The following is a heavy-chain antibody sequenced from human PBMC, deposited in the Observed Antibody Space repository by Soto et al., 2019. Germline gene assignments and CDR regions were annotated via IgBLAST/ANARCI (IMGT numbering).Heavy chain of an antibody. CDR3: ARAKEAPYNWFDP. Sequence: EVQLVESGGGLVKPGGSLRLSCAASGFTFSSYSMNWVRQAAGNGLEWVSSISSSSSYIYYADSVKGRFTISRDNAKNSLYLQMNSLRAEDTAVYYCARAKEAPYNWFDPWGQGTLVTVSS. J-gene: IGHJ5*02. V-gene: IGHV3-21*01. CDR1: GFTFSSYS. CDR2: ISSSSSYI.